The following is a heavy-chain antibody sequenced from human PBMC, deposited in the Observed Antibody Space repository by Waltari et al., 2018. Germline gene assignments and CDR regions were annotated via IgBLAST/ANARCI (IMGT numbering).Heavy chain of an antibody. CDR3: TTDLESSMVPGGY. D-gene: IGHD2-8*02. Sequence: EVQLVESGGGLVKPGGSLRLSCAASGFTFSNAWMSWVRQAPGKGLEWVGRIKSKTDGGTTDYAAPVKGRFTISREDSKNTLYLQMNSLKTEDTAVYYCTTDLESSMVPGGYWGQGTLVTVSS. CDR2: IKSKTDGGTT. V-gene: IGHV3-15*01. CDR1: GFTFSNAW. J-gene: IGHJ4*02.